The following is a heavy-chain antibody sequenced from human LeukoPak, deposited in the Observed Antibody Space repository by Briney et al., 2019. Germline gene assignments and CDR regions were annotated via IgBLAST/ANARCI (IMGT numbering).Heavy chain of an antibody. CDR3: ARGHNVWGSYRYTPGFDY. D-gene: IGHD3-16*02. CDR1: GGSFSGYY. CDR2: INHSGST. V-gene: IGHV4-34*01. J-gene: IGHJ4*02. Sequence: PSETLSLTCAVYGGSFSGYYWSWIRQPPGKGLEWIGEINHSGSTDYNPSLKSRVTISVDTSKNQFSLKLSSVTAADTAVYYCARGHNVWGSYRYTPGFDYWGQGTLVTVSS.